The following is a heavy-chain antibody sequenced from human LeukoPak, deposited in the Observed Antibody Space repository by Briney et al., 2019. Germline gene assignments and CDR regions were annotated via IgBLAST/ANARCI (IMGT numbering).Heavy chain of an antibody. CDR3: ATGHSSFDF. J-gene: IGHJ4*02. CDR2: IGSRGTYT. CDR1: GFTFSGYY. Sequence: GGSLRLSCAASGFTFSGYYMSWIRQAPGKGLEWVSSIGSRGTYTNYADSVRGRFTISRDNAKNSLYLQMSSLRAEDSAVYYCATGHSSFDFWGQGTLVTVSS. V-gene: IGHV3-11*05. D-gene: IGHD2-21*01.